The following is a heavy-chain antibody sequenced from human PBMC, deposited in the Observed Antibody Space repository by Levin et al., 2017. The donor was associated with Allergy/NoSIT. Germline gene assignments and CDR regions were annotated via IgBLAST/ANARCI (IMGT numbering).Heavy chain of an antibody. CDR1: GFTFSSYA. CDR2: ISGSGGST. D-gene: IGHD6-19*01. Sequence: SCAASGFTFSSYAMNWVRQAPGRGLEWISAISGSGGSTFYADSVKGRFTISRDNSKNTLYLQMNSLRAEDTAVYYCAKGRGSGWYKAEYWGQGTLVTVSS. J-gene: IGHJ4*02. V-gene: IGHV3-23*01. CDR3: AKGRGSGWYKAEY.